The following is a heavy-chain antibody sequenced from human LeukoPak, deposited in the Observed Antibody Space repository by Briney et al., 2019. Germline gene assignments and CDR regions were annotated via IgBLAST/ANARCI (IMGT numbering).Heavy chain of an antibody. J-gene: IGHJ5*02. CDR2: INHSGST. CDR3: ARGRSRFGP. Sequence: PSETLSLTCAVYGGSFSGYYWSWIRQPPGKGLEWIGEINHSGSTNYNPSLKSRVTISVDTSKNQFSLKLSSVTAADTAVYYCARGRSRFGPWGQGTLVTVSS. V-gene: IGHV4-34*01. CDR1: GGSFSGYY.